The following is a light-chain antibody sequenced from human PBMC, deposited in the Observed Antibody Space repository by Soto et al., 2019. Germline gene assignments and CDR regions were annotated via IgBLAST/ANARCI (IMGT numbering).Light chain of an antibody. CDR3: QQRSDWIT. CDR1: QSLDNY. CDR2: DAS. V-gene: IGKV3-11*01. J-gene: IGKJ5*01. Sequence: EIVLTQSPPTLSLSPGERVTLSCRASQSLDNYLAWYQQKPGQAPRLLIYDASNRATGIPARFSGSGSGTDFTLTISSLEPEDFAIYYCQQRSDWITLGQGTRLEIK.